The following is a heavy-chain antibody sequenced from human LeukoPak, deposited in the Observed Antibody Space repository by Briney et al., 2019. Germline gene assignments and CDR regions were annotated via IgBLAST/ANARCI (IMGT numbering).Heavy chain of an antibody. V-gene: IGHV3-30*18. CDR2: ISYDGSNK. Sequence: GGSLTLSCAASGFTFSSYAMSWVRQAPRKGLEWVAVISYDGSNKYYAYSVKGRFTISRDNSKNTLYLQMNSLRAEDTAVYYCAKDLNTAMVTEGTMDYYYYYGMDVWGQGTTVTVSS. D-gene: IGHD5-18*01. J-gene: IGHJ6*02. CDR1: GFTFSSYA. CDR3: AKDLNTAMVTEGTMDYYYYYGMDV.